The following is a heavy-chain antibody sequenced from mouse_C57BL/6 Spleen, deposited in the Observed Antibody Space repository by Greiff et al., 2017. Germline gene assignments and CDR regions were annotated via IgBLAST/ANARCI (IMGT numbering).Heavy chain of an antibody. CDR2: IYPGDGDT. V-gene: IGHV1-80*01. CDR3: ARSEYEYSFYAMDY. Sequence: QVQLQQSGAELVKPGASVKISCKASGYAFSSYWMNWVKQRPGKGLEWIGQIYPGDGDTNYNGKFKGKATLTADKSSSTAYMQLSSLTSEDSAVYFCARSEYEYSFYAMDYWGQGTSVTVSS. CDR1: GYAFSSYW. J-gene: IGHJ4*01. D-gene: IGHD2-4*01.